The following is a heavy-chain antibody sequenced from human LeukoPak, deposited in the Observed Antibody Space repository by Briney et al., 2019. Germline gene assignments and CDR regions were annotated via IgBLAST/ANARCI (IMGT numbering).Heavy chain of an antibody. J-gene: IGHJ4*02. Sequence: PSQTLSLTCTVSRGSISSGGYYWIWIRQHPGKGLVWIGYIYYSGSTYYNPSLKSRVTISVDTSKNQFSMKLSSVTAADTAVYYCARVRDYDFWSGYIQTFDYWGQGTLVTVSS. D-gene: IGHD3-3*01. CDR2: IYYSGST. V-gene: IGHV4-31*03. CDR1: RGSISSGGYY. CDR3: ARVRDYDFWSGYIQTFDY.